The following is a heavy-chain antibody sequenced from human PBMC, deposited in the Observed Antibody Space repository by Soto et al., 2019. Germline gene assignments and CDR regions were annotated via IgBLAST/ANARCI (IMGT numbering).Heavy chain of an antibody. D-gene: IGHD6-13*01. CDR2: IYYSGST. CDR1: GGSISSSSYY. J-gene: IGHJ6*02. Sequence: QLQLQESGPGLVKPSETLSLTCTVSGGSISSSSYYWGWIRQPPGKGLEWIGSIYYSGSTYYNPSLKSRVTISVDTSKNQCSLKLSSVTAADTAVYYCARVAAADYYYYYGMDVWCQGTTVTVSS. CDR3: ARVAAADYYYYYGMDV. V-gene: IGHV4-39*01.